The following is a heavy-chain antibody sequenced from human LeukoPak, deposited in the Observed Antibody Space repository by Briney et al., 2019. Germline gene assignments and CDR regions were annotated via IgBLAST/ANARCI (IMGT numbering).Heavy chain of an antibody. J-gene: IGHJ4*02. CDR3: ALGVYAPWGGGSFDY. CDR2: ISAYNGNT. V-gene: IGHV1-18*01. CDR1: GYTFTSYG. D-gene: IGHD2-8*02. Sequence: ASVKVSCKASGYTFTSYGISWVRQAPGQGLEWMGWISAYNGNTNYAQKLQGRVTMTTDTSTSTAYMELRSLRSDDTAVYYCALGVYAPWGGGSFDYCGQGTLVTVSS.